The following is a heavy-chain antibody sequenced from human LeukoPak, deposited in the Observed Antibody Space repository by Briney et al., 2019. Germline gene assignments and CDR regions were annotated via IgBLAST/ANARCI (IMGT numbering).Heavy chain of an antibody. V-gene: IGHV3-30-3*01. Sequence: EAGGSLRLSCAASGFTFSSYAMHWVRQAPGKGLEWVAVISYDGSNKYYADSVKGRFTISIDNTKNTLYLQMNSLRAEDTAVYYCAREKYSSSWIDAFDIWGQGTMVTVSS. CDR1: GFTFSSYA. CDR3: AREKYSSSWIDAFDI. D-gene: IGHD6-13*01. CDR2: ISYDGSNK. J-gene: IGHJ3*02.